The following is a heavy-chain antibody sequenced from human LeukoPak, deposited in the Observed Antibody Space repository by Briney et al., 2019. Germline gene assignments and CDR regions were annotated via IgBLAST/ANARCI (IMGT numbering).Heavy chain of an antibody. V-gene: IGHV1-8*01. CDR1: GYTLTSYD. D-gene: IGHD6-19*01. Sequence: GASVKVSCKASGYTLTSYDINWVRQATGQGLEWMGWMNPNSGNTGYAQKFQGRVTMTRNTSISTAYMELSSLRSEDTAVYYCARAVSGWYNWFDPWGQGTLVTVSS. CDR3: ARAVSGWYNWFDP. CDR2: MNPNSGNT. J-gene: IGHJ5*02.